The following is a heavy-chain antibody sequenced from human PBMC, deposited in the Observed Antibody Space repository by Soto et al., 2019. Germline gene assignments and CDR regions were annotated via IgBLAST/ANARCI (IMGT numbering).Heavy chain of an antibody. CDR3: ARDILLGRYGMDV. D-gene: IGHD1-26*01. CDR1: GGSISNYY. CDR2: IHYSGTT. J-gene: IGHJ6*02. V-gene: IGHV4-59*01. Sequence: SETLSLTCTVSGGSISNYYWSWIRQPPGKGLEWIGYIHYSGTTDHSPSLKSRVTISLDTSKNQFSLKLSSVTAADTAVYYCARDILLGRYGMDVWGQGTTVTVSS.